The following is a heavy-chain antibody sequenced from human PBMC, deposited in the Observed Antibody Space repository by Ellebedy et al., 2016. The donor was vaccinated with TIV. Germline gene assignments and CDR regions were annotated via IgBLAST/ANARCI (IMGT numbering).Heavy chain of an antibody. CDR2: IYYSGSA. J-gene: IGHJ4*02. CDR1: GGSISSGDYY. CDR3: ARVSRYFEY. V-gene: IGHV4-30-4*02. Sequence: MPSETLSLTCTVSGGSISSGDYYWSWIRQPPGKGMEWIGYIYYSGSAYYNPSLKSRVTILMDTSRNQFSLNLSSVTAADTAVYYCARVSRYFEYWGQGILVPVSS.